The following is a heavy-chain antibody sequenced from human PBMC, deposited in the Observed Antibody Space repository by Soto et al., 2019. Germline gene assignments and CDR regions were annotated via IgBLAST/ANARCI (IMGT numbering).Heavy chain of an antibody. Sequence: QVQLQESGPGLVKPSQTLSLTCTVSGGSISSGGYYWRWLRQHPGKGLEWIGYIYYSGSTYYNPSRKSRVTISVDTSKNQFALKLSSVTAADTAVYYCARVRPYSSSPYYFDYWGQGTLVTVSS. CDR2: IYYSGST. D-gene: IGHD6-6*01. CDR1: GGSISSGGYY. V-gene: IGHV4-31*03. J-gene: IGHJ4*02. CDR3: ARVRPYSSSPYYFDY.